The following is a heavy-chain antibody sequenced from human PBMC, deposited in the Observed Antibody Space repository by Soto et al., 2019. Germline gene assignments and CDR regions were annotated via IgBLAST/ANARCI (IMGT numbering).Heavy chain of an antibody. J-gene: IGHJ4*02. D-gene: IGHD3-3*01. CDR3: ARACSDFWSGRIDY. CDR2: INHSGST. CDR1: GESFNGYY. Sequence: SETLSLTCAVYGESFNGYYWSWIRQSPGKGLEWIGEINHSGSTNYNPSLKSRVTISVDPSKNRFSLKLSSVTAADTAVYYCARACSDFWSGRIDYWGQGALVTVSS. V-gene: IGHV4-34*01.